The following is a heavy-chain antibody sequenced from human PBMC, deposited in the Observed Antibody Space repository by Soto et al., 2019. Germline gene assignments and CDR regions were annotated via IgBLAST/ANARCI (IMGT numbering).Heavy chain of an antibody. J-gene: IGHJ4*02. D-gene: IGHD3-16*01. Sequence: GGSLRLSCAASGFTFSNYAMSWVRQTPGKGLEWVSVIGSSGSSTYYADSVKGRFTISRDNSKNTLYLQMNSLTAEDTALYYCAWGNDYFYYWGQGSLVTVSS. V-gene: IGHV3-23*01. CDR2: IGSSGSST. CDR1: GFTFSNYA. CDR3: AWGNDYFYY.